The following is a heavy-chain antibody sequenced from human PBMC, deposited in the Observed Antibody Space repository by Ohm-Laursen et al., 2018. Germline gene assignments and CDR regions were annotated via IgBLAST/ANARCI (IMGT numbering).Heavy chain of an antibody. D-gene: IGHD5-24*01. CDR2: IYHSGST. Sequence: SETLSLTCPVSGYSISSGYYWGWIRQPPGKGLEWIGSIYHSGSTYYNPSLKSRVTISVDTSKNQFSLKLSSVTAADTAVYYCASAIVETAQSEFDYWGQGTLVTVPS. CDR3: ASAIVETAQSEFDY. CDR1: GYSISSGYY. J-gene: IGHJ4*02. V-gene: IGHV4-38-2*01.